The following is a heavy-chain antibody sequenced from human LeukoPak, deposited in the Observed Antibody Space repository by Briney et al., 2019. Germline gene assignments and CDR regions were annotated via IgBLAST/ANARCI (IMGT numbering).Heavy chain of an antibody. D-gene: IGHD3-16*01. Sequence: PGLSLRLSCAASGFTFSRYGMHWVRQAPGKGLEWVAVISYDGSNKYYADSVKGRFTISRDNSKNTLYLQMNSLRAEDTAVYYCARPSYARRDYFDYWGQGTLVTVSS. CDR1: GFTFSRYG. CDR3: ARPSYARRDYFDY. V-gene: IGHV3-30*03. CDR2: ISYDGSNK. J-gene: IGHJ4*02.